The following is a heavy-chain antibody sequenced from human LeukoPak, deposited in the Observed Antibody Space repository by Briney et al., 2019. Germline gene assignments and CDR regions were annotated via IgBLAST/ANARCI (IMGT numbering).Heavy chain of an antibody. CDR1: GFTFSSFG. Sequence: GGSLRLSCVACGFTFSSFGMNWVRQAPGKGLECISYISISSSTIYYAGSVKGRFTISRDNAKNSLYLQMNSLRAEDTAVYFCARIHGGYPFDYWGQGTLVTVSS. CDR2: ISISSSTI. CDR3: ARIHGGYPFDY. V-gene: IGHV3-48*01. D-gene: IGHD2-15*01. J-gene: IGHJ4*02.